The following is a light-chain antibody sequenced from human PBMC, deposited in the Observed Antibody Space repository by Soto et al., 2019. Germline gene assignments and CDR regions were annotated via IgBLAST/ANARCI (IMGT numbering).Light chain of an antibody. V-gene: IGKV2-24*01. CDR2: SVS. CDR3: IQVTQFPYS. CDR1: QSLVHRDGNTY. Sequence: DFVLTQTPLSSVVTLVQPASISCTSNQSLVHRDGNTYLSWLYQRPGHPPRLLIYSVSSRFTGVTDRFSGSGAGTDFTLKNSSAEAKDVGVDYCIQVTQFPYSFGQGTNLQI. J-gene: IGKJ2*03.